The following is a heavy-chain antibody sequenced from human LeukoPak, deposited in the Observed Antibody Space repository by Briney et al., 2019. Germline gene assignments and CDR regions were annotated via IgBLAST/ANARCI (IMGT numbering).Heavy chain of an antibody. D-gene: IGHD6-13*01. J-gene: IGHJ4*02. V-gene: IGHV3-48*03. Sequence: QPGGSLRLSCVASGFTFSSYDMNWVRQAPGKGLEWVSFISGSGSTIKYADSVKGRFTISRDNAKNSLYLQMNSLRVEDTAVYYCARDIAAAGIDYRGQGTLVTVSS. CDR3: ARDIAAAGIDY. CDR1: GFTFSSYD. CDR2: ISGSGSTI.